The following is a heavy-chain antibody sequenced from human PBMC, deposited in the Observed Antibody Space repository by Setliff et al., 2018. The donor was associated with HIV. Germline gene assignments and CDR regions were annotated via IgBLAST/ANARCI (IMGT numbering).Heavy chain of an antibody. Sequence: GGSLRLSCAASGFNFSSHTMNWIRQAPGKGLEWVSSISSTGTYIYYADSMKGRFTISGDNAKSSLYLQMNSLRADDTAVYFCMYGGRTATTHWGQGTLVTVSS. CDR3: MYGGRTATTH. J-gene: IGHJ4*02. CDR2: ISSTGTYI. V-gene: IGHV3-21*01. CDR1: GFNFSSHT. D-gene: IGHD4-17*01.